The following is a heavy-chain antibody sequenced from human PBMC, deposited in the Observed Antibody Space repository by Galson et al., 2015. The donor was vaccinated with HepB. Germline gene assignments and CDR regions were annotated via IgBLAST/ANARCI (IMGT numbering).Heavy chain of an antibody. Sequence: SVKVSCKASGGTFSSYAISWVRQAPGQGLEWMGGIIPIFGAANYAQKFQGRATITADESTSTAYMELSSLRSEDTAVYYCARAEKGEYCSSTRCYVRGENWFDPWGQGTLVTVSS. CDR3: ARAEKGEYCSSTRCYVRGENWFDP. V-gene: IGHV1-69*13. D-gene: IGHD2-2*01. CDR1: GGTFSSYA. J-gene: IGHJ5*02. CDR2: IIPIFGAA.